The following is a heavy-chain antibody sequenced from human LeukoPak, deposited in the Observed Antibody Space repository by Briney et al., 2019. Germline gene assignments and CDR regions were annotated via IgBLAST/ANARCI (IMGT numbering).Heavy chain of an antibody. CDR3: ARKRTYYGSGSYTYYYYMDV. V-gene: IGHV4-34*01. CDR2: INHSGST. D-gene: IGHD3-10*01. CDR1: GGSFSGYY. Sequence: SETLSLSCAVYGGSFSGYYWSWIRQPPGKGLEWIGEINHSGSTNYNPSLKSRVTISVDTSKNQFSLKLSSVTAADTAVYYCARKRTYYGSGSYTYYYYMDVWGKGTTVTVSS. J-gene: IGHJ6*03.